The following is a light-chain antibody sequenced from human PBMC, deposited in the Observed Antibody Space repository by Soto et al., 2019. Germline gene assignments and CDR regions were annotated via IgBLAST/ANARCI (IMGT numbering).Light chain of an antibody. CDR2: DAS. Sequence: EIQMTQSPTTLSVSVGERVTLTCRASQSINYYLAWYQQTPGQPPRRLVHDASKRATGVPARFSGSGSGTDFTLTISSLEPEDFAVYFCQHRFNWPVTFGQGTRLEIK. CDR3: QHRFNWPVT. J-gene: IGKJ5*01. V-gene: IGKV3-11*01. CDR1: QSINYY.